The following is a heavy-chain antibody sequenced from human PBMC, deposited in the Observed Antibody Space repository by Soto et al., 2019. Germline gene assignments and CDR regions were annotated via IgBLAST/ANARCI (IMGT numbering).Heavy chain of an antibody. J-gene: IGHJ3*02. V-gene: IGHV4-59*01. CDR2: IYSSGNT. D-gene: IGHD5-12*01. Sequence: PSETLSLTCNVSGGSIRSYFWNWIRQPPGKGLEWIGYIYSSGNTKYNPSLKSGVTMTVDMSQNQISLSLTSVTAADTAVYYCASGRPRAGYNSGHSDFDIWGQDTMVTVSS. CDR1: GGSIRSYF. CDR3: ASGRPRAGYNSGHSDFDI.